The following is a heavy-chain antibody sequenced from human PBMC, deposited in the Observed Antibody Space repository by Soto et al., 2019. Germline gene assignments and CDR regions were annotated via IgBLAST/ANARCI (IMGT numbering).Heavy chain of an antibody. CDR2: ISPVLGIV. D-gene: IGHD1-1*01. CDR3: ARDGLGTTRTYFDS. CDR1: GGTFTSYS. V-gene: IGHV1-69*04. J-gene: IGHJ4*02. Sequence: QVQLVQSGAEVKKPGSSVKVSCKASGGTFTSYSITWVRQAPGQGLEWMGRISPVLGIVNYAQKFQGRGTITADKSTTTAYMELSSLRSEDTAVYYCARDGLGTTRTYFDSWGQGPLVTVSS.